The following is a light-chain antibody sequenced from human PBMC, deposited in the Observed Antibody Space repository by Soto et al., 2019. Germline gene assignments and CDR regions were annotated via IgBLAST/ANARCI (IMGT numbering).Light chain of an antibody. CDR2: GAS. J-gene: IGKJ4*01. CDR3: QLYDNWPLT. CDR1: QSVRDN. Sequence: EVVMTQSPATLSVSPGERATLSCRTSQSVRDNLAWYQQKPGQAPRLLVYGASTRATGIPARFSGSGSGTEFTLTISSLQSEDFAVYYCQLYDNWPLTFGGGTKVEIK. V-gene: IGKV3-15*01.